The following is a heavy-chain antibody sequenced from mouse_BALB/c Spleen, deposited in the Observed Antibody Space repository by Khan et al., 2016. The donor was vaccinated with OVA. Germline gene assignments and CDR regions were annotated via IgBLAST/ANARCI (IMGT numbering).Heavy chain of an antibody. CDR1: GYTFTSYV. Sequence: EVQLLESGPELVKPGASVKMSCEASGYTFTSYVIHWVQQKPGQGLEWIGYIYPFNDDTKYNEKFKGKATLTSVTSSSTAYKGLRSLTSEDSAVYYCAKNYRYDVYFDYWGQSTTLTVSS. J-gene: IGHJ2*01. CDR2: IYPFNDDT. D-gene: IGHD2-14*01. CDR3: AKNYRYDVYFDY. V-gene: IGHV1S136*01.